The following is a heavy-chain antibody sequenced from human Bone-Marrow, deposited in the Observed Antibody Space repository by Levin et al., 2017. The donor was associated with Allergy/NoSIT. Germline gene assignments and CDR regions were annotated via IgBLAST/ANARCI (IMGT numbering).Heavy chain of an antibody. J-gene: IGHJ4*02. D-gene: IGHD4-17*01. CDR1: GFTFDIYT. CDR2: ITWDGGST. CDR3: AKDRGDFAGFDS. V-gene: IGHV3-43*01. Sequence: GESLKISCAASGFTFDIYTMHWVRQAPDKGLKWVSLITWDGGSTYYADSVKGRFTISRDNSKNSLYLQMNSLRTEDTALYFCAKDRGDFAGFDSWGRGTLVTVSS.